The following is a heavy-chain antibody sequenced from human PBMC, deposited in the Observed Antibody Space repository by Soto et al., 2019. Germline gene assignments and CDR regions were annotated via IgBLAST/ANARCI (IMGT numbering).Heavy chain of an antibody. CDR2: ISYDGSNK. J-gene: IGHJ6*02. CDR3: ARDGIQLITSRYYGMDV. V-gene: IGHV3-30-3*01. CDR1: GFTFSSYA. Sequence: GGSLRLSCAASGFTFSSYAMHWVRQAPGKGLEWVAVISYDGSNKYYADSVKGRFTISRDNSKNTLYLQMNSLRAEDTAVYYCARDGIQLITSRYYGMDVWGQGTTVTVSS. D-gene: IGHD5-18*01.